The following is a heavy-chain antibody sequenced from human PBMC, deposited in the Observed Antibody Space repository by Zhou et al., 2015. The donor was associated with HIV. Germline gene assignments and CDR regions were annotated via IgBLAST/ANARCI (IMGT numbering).Heavy chain of an antibody. Sequence: QVQLVQSGAEVKKPGSSVKVSCKASGGTFSSYAISWVRQAPGQGLEWMGGIIPIFGTANYAQKFQGRVTITADESTSTAYMELSSLRSEDTAVYYCARGGHYYDSSGYLLTFDYWGQGNPGHRLL. V-gene: IGHV1-69*12. CDR1: GGTFSSYA. D-gene: IGHD3-22*01. J-gene: IGHJ4*02. CDR2: IIPIFGTA. CDR3: ARGGHYYDSSGYLLTFDY.